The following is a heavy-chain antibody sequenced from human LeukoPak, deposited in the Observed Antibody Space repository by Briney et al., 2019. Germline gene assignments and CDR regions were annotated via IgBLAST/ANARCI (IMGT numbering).Heavy chain of an antibody. CDR2: ISSSGGST. V-gene: IGHV3-23*01. CDR3: ARAQSPRYCSGGSCYSAAEYFQH. D-gene: IGHD2-15*01. Sequence: GGSLRLSCAASGFTFSSYAMSWVRQAPGKGLEWVSAISSSGGSTYYADSVKGRFTISRDNAKNSLYLQMNSLRAEDTAVYYCARAQSPRYCSGGSCYSAAEYFQHWGQGTLVTVSS. J-gene: IGHJ1*01. CDR1: GFTFSSYA.